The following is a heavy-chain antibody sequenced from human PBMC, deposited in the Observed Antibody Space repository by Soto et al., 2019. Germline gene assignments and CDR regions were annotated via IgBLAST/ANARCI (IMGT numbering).Heavy chain of an antibody. Sequence: QVHLEQSGAEVKKAGASVKISCKASGYSFAAYYINWVRQVSGQGLEWMGWINPNTGVTDYAQKFQGRATLTRDTSIKTDYLELTSLRSDDTAVYYCAKIYTWNEWQGGSDYWGQGTLLTVSS. CDR3: AKIYTWNEWQGGSDY. CDR2: INPNTGVT. D-gene: IGHD3-3*01. J-gene: IGHJ4*02. CDR1: GYSFAAYY. V-gene: IGHV1-2*02.